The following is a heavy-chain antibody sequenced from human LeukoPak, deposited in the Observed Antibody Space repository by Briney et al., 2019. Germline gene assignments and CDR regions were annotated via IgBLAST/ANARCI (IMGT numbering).Heavy chain of an antibody. D-gene: IGHD2-15*01. J-gene: IGHJ4*02. CDR2: IRGKPYGGTT. V-gene: IGHV3-49*04. CDR1: GFTFSSYS. CDR3: ARGFCSGGSCYTRPDD. Sequence: PGGSLRLSCAASGFTFSSYSMNWVRQAPGKGLEWVGYIRGKPYGGTTEYAASVRGRFTISRDDSQSIAYLQINSLKTEDTAMYYCARGFCSGGSCYTRPDDWGQGTLVTVSS.